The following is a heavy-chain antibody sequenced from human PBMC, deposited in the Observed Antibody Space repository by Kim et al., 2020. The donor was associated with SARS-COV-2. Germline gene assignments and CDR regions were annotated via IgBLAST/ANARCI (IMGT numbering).Heavy chain of an antibody. Sequence: STYYNPSLKSRVTISVDTSKNQFSLKLSSVTAADTAVYYCARHNKYSSWNWGQGTLVTVSS. J-gene: IGHJ4*02. D-gene: IGHD6-6*01. V-gene: IGHV4-39*01. CDR2: ST. CDR3: ARHNKYSSWN.